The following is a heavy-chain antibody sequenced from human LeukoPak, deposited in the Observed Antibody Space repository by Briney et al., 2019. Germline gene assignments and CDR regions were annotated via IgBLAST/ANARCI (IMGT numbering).Heavy chain of an antibody. D-gene: IGHD5-12*01. CDR3: ARVAAWSGYDWYY. J-gene: IGHJ4*02. CDR1: GYTFTSYD. CDR2: MNPNSGNT. V-gene: IGHV1-8*01. Sequence: ASVKVSCKASGYTFTSYDINWVRQATGQGLEWMGWMNPNSGNTGYAQKFQGRVTMTRNTSTSTAYMELSSLRSEDTAVYYCARVAAWSGYDWYYWGQGTLVTVSS.